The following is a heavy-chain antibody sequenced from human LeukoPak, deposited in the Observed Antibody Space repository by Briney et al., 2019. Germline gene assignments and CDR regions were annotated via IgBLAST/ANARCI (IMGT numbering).Heavy chain of an antibody. CDR1: GGSISSYY. Sequence: SETLSLTCTVSGGSISSYYWSWIRQPPGKGLEWIGYIFYSGSSYYSPSLKRRVTISLDTSKSQFSLRLTSVTAADTAVYYCASGYYNRGAFDIWGQGTMVTVSS. D-gene: IGHD3-9*01. CDR3: ASGYYNRGAFDI. CDR2: IFYSGSS. J-gene: IGHJ3*02. V-gene: IGHV4-59*01.